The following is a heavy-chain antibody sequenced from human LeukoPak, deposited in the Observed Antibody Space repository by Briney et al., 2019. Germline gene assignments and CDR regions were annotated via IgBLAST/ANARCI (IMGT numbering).Heavy chain of an antibody. V-gene: IGHV3-33*01. Sequence: GGSLRLSCAASGFLFSTYDMHWVRQAPGKGLEWVAIIWYDGTNIKCVDSVKGRFTISRDNSKNTLYLQMNSLRAEDTAVYYCVRDGGELEADGFDIWGKGTMVTVSS. CDR2: IWYDGTNI. D-gene: IGHD2-21*01. J-gene: IGHJ3*02. CDR3: VRDGGELEADGFDI. CDR1: GFLFSTYD.